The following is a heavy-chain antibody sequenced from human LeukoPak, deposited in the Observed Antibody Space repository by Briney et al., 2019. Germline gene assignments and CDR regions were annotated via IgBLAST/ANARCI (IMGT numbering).Heavy chain of an antibody. V-gene: IGHV4-30-4*01. CDR1: GGSISSGDYY. CDR2: IYYRGST. D-gene: IGHD7-27*01. J-gene: IGHJ2*01. Sequence: SETLSLTCTVSGGSISSGDYYWSWIRQPPGKGLEWIGYIYYRGSTYYNPSLKSRVTISVDTSKNQFSLKLSSVTAADTAVYYCARDLTRIRPGYFDLWGRGTLVTVSS. CDR3: ARDLTRIRPGYFDL.